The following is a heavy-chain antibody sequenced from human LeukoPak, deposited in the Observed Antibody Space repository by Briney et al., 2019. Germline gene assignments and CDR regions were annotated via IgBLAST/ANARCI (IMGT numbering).Heavy chain of an antibody. CDR1: GGSISSSSYS. J-gene: IGHJ4*02. V-gene: IGHV4-39*01. Sequence: SETLSLTCTVSGGSISSSSYSWGWIRQPPGKGLEWIGSIYYSGSTYYNPSLKSRVTISVDTSKNQFSLKLSSVTAADTAVYYCASYSSSWRYYFDYWGQGTLVTVSS. CDR2: IYYSGST. CDR3: ASYSSSWRYYFDY. D-gene: IGHD6-13*01.